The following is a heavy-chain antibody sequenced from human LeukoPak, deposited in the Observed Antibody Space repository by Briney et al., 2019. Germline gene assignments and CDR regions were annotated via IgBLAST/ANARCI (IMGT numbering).Heavy chain of an antibody. CDR2: NSSGCRT. CDR1: GFTASCNY. D-gene: IGHD3-10*01. CDR3: ATVYYGSGSLHYYYNYMDV. Sequence: GGSLRLSCAASGFTASCNYMTWGRQAPGGGVGWGLVNSSGCRTPYAASVKGRFTISRDNSKNTLYLRMSSLRAEDTAVYYSATVYYGSGSLHYYYNYMDVWGKGTTVTISS. J-gene: IGHJ6*03. V-gene: IGHV3-53*01.